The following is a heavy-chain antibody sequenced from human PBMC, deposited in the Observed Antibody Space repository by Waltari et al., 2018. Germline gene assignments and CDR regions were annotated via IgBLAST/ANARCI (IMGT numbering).Heavy chain of an antibody. CDR2: IYFTVST. CDR3: ARGIWQQLAHFDS. V-gene: IGHV4-39*01. D-gene: IGHD6-13*01. J-gene: IGHJ4*02. CDR1: GTSVTTTNYF. Sequence: QLHLQLSGPGLVKPSETLSLTCAVSGTSVTTTNYFWGWIRQPPGKGLELIGRIYFTVSTDYNPSLKSRVTISIDTSTNQFSLNLRYVTAADTAVYYCARGIWQQLAHFDSWGQGTLVTVSS.